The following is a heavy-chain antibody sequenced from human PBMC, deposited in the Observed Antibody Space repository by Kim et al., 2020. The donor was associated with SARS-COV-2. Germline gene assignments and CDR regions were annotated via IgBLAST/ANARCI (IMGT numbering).Heavy chain of an antibody. D-gene: IGHD3-22*01. CDR1: GFTFSDYY. V-gene: IGHV3-11*01. CDR3: ARDKPYYYDSSGYGGFDY. J-gene: IGHJ4*02. Sequence: GGSLRLSCAASGFTFSDYYMSWIRQAPGKGLEWVSYISSSGSTIYYADSVKGRFTISRDNAKNSLYLQMNSLRAEDTAVYYCARDKPYYYDSSGYGGFDYWGQGTLVTVSS. CDR2: ISSSGSTI.